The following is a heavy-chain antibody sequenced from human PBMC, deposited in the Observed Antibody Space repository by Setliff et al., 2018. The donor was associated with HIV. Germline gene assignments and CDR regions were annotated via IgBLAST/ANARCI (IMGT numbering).Heavy chain of an antibody. CDR3: ARVGYHGSGRYSFDY. D-gene: IGHD3-10*01. J-gene: IGHJ4*02. Sequence: SETLSLTCTVSGGSISSNSYYWGWIRQPAGKGLEWIGHIHTSGSTKYNPSLKSRVTISADTSKNQFPLNLSSVTAAETAVYYCARVGYHGSGRYSFDYWGQGTLVTVSS. V-gene: IGHV4-61*09. CDR2: IHTSGST. CDR1: GGSISSNSYY.